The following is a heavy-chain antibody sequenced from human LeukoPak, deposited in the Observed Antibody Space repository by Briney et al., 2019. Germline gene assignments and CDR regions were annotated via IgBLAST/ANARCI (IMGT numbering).Heavy chain of an antibody. V-gene: IGHV3-15*01. Sequence: GGSLRLSCAASGFTFSNAWMNWVRQAPGKGLEWVGRIRSKTDGGTTDYAAPVKGRFTISRDDSKNTLYLQMNSLYTEDTAVYYCTTDYDVWTGYYRLDYWGQGTLVTVSS. J-gene: IGHJ4*02. D-gene: IGHD3-3*01. CDR2: IRSKTDGGTT. CDR1: GFTFSNAW. CDR3: TTDYDVWTGYYRLDY.